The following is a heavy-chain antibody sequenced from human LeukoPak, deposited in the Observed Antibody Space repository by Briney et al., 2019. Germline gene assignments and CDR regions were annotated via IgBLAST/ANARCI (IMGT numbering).Heavy chain of an antibody. V-gene: IGHV3-73*01. Sequence: PGGSPKLSCAASGFTFSGSAMHWVRQASGKGLEWVGRIRSKANSYATAYAASVKGRFTISRDDSKNTAYLQMNSLKTEDTAVYYCTRESYYDSSGYYYYYYYMDVWGKGTTVTVSS. CDR3: TRESYYDSSGYYYYYYYMDV. J-gene: IGHJ6*03. D-gene: IGHD3-22*01. CDR2: IRSKANSYAT. CDR1: GFTFSGSA.